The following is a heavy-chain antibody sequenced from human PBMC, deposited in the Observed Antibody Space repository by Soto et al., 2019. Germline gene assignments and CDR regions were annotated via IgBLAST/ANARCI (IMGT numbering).Heavy chain of an antibody. D-gene: IGHD3-22*01. V-gene: IGHV3-33*01. J-gene: IGHJ5*02. Sequence: QPGGSLRLSCAASGFTFSNSGMHWVRQAPGRGLEWVAIIWFDGSTQYYADSVKGRFTISRDNSKNTLFLQMNSLRAEDTAVYYCARAPLTIYDTSGYYDLWGQGTLVTVSS. CDR3: ARAPLTIYDTSGYYDL. CDR1: GFTFSNSG. CDR2: IWFDGSTQ.